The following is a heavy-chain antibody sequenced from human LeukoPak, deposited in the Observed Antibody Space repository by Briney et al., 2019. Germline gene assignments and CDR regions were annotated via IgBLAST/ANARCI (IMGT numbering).Heavy chain of an antibody. D-gene: IGHD6-13*01. CDR3: ASQGYSSSGTNGGQNWFDP. CDR2: MNPNSGNT. V-gene: IGHV1-8*01. CDR1: GYTFTSYD. J-gene: IGHJ5*02. Sequence: ASVKVSCKASGYTFTSYDINWVRQATGQGLEWMGWMNPNSGNTGYAQKFLGRVTMTRNTSISTAYMELSSLRSEDTAVYYCASQGYSSSGTNGGQNWFDPWGQGTLVTVSS.